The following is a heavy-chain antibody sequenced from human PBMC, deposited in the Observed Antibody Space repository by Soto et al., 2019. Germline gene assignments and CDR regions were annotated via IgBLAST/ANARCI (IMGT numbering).Heavy chain of an antibody. CDR3: ASSPPALSRPVPXDY. CDR1: GGSISSYY. Sequence: SETLSLTCTVSGGSISSYYWSWIRQPPGKGLEWIGYIYYSGSTNYNPSLKSRVTISVDTSKNQFSLKLSSVTAADTAVYYCASSPPALSRPVPXDYWGQGTGVTSPQ. CDR2: IYYSGST. J-gene: IGHJ4*02. D-gene: IGHD6-25*01. V-gene: IGHV4-59*01.